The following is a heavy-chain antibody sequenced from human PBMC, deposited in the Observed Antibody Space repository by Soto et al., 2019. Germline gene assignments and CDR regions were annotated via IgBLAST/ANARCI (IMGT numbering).Heavy chain of an antibody. J-gene: IGHJ4*02. CDR1: GFTFSSYS. D-gene: IGHD3-3*01. Sequence: GGSLRLSCAASGFTFSSYSMNWVRQAPGKGLEWVSSISSSSSYIYYADSVKGRFTISRDNAKNSLYLQMNSLRAEDTAVYYCASPDLFWSGYLGERGYWGQGTLVTVSS. CDR3: ASPDLFWSGYLGERGY. CDR2: ISSSSSYI. V-gene: IGHV3-21*01.